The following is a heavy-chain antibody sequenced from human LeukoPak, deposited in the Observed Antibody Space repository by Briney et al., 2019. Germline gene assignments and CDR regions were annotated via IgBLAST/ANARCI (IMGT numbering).Heavy chain of an antibody. V-gene: IGHV1-18*01. CDR2: ISAYNGNT. CDR1: VYTFTSYG. CDR3: ARADCSSTSCYLYYFDY. J-gene: IGHJ4*02. Sequence: ASVKVSCKASVYTFTSYGISWVRQAPGQGLEWMGWISAYNGNTNYAQKLQGRVPMTTDTSTSTAYTELRSLRSDDTAVYYCARADCSSTSCYLYYFDYWGQGTLVTVSS. D-gene: IGHD2-2*01.